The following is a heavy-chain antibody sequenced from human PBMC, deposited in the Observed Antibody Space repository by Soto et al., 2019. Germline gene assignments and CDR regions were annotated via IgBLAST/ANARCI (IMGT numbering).Heavy chain of an antibody. D-gene: IGHD3-9*01. CDR2: IRSKAYGGTT. V-gene: IGHV3-49*04. CDR3: TSTKRGYYDILTGYYGPDAFDI. Sequence: HPGGSLRLSCTASGFTFGDYAMSWVRQAPGKGLEWVGLIRSKAYGGTTEYAASVKGRFTISRDDSKSIAYLQMNSLKTEDTAVYYCTSTKRGYYDILTGYYGPDAFDIWGQGTMVTVSS. J-gene: IGHJ3*02. CDR1: GFTFGDYA.